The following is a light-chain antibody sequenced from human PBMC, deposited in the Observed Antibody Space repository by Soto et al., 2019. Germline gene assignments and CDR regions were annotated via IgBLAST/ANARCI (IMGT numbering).Light chain of an antibody. CDR2: SAS. CDR1: RGIGNA. J-gene: IGKJ1*01. V-gene: IGKV1-27*01. CDR3: QKYDSAPT. Sequence: DIQMTQSPSSLSASVGDRVTITCRPSRGIGNALAWYQQKPGTVPKLLIHSASTLQSGVPSRFSGSGSGTDFTLNISSLQPEDVASYYCQKYDSAPTFGPGT.